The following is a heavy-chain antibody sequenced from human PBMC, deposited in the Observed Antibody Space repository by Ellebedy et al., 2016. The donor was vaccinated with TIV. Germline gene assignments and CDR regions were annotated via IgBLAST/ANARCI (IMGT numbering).Heavy chain of an antibody. CDR2: IYYSGST. Sequence: SETLSLXXTVSGGSIGSSSYYWGWIRQPPGKGLEWIGSIYYSGSTYYNPSLKSRVTISVDTSKNQFSLKLSSVTAADTAVYYCARLPHAGLWSGYYMGRLEYYFDYWGQGTLVTVSS. D-gene: IGHD3-3*01. CDR1: GGSIGSSSYY. J-gene: IGHJ4*02. V-gene: IGHV4-39*01. CDR3: ARLPHAGLWSGYYMGRLEYYFDY.